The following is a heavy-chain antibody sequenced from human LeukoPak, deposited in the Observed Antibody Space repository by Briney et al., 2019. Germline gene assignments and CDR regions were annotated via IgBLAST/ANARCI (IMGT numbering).Heavy chain of an antibody. CDR1: GFTFSSYA. CDR2: ISGSGGST. J-gene: IGHJ3*02. CDR3: AKATTWIQLWPGAFDI. Sequence: GGSLRLSCAASGFTFSSYAMSWVRQAPGKGLEWVSAISGSGGSTYYADSVKGRFTISRDNSKNTLYLQMNSLRAEDTAVYYCAKATTWIQLWPGAFDIWGQGTMVTVSS. V-gene: IGHV3-23*01. D-gene: IGHD5-18*01.